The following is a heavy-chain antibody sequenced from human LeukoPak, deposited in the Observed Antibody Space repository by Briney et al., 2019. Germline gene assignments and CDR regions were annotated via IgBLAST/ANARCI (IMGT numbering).Heavy chain of an antibody. CDR2: IYTSGST. CDR1: GGSISSYF. CDR3: ARVKLTTITPHDY. J-gene: IGHJ4*02. Sequence: SETLSLTCTVSGGSISSYFWSWIRQPAGKGLDWIGRIYTSGSTNYNPSLKSRVTMSVDTSKNQFSLKLRSVTAADTAVYHCARVKLTTITPHDYWGQGTLVTVSS. V-gene: IGHV4-4*07. D-gene: IGHD4-11*01.